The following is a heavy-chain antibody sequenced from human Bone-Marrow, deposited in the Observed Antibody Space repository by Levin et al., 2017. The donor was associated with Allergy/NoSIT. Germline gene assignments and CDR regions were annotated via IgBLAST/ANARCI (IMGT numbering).Heavy chain of an antibody. CDR3: AKAVDGRMASSFDY. CDR2: ISYDGSNK. J-gene: IGHJ4*03. V-gene: IGHV3-30*18. Sequence: GGSLRLSCAASGFTFSSYGMHWVRQAPGKGLEWVAVISYDGSNKYYADSVKGRFTISRDNSKNTLYLQMNSLRAEDTAVYYCAKAVDGRMASSFDYWGQGTTVTVSS. D-gene: IGHD5-24*01. CDR1: GFTFSSYG.